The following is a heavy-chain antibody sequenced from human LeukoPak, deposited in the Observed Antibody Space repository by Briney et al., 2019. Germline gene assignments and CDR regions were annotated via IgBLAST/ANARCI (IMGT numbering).Heavy chain of an antibody. CDR1: GFTFSSYG. D-gene: IGHD3-10*01. V-gene: IGHV3-23*01. J-gene: IGHJ3*02. Sequence: GGSLRLSCAASGFTFSSYGMSWVRQAPGKALEWVSGISSGGGSTHYADSVKGRFTISRDNSKNTLYLQMNSLRAEDTAVYYCAKVLIWTYGSGNYYKGAFDIWGQGTMVTVFS. CDR2: ISSGGGST. CDR3: AKVLIWTYGSGNYYKGAFDI.